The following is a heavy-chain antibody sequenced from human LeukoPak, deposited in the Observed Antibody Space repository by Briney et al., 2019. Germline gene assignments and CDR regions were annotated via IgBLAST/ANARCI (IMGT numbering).Heavy chain of an antibody. D-gene: IGHD2-15*01. J-gene: IGHJ4*02. Sequence: PSETLSLTCTVSGGSVSTYYWNWIRQPPGKGLEWIGYIYYSGRTNYNPSLKSRLTISVDTSNNQFSLKLSSVTAADTAVYYCASTSGYCSGGNCYSAFDYWGQGTLVTVSS. V-gene: IGHV4-59*02. CDR1: GGSVSTYY. CDR2: IYYSGRT. CDR3: ASTSGYCSGGNCYSAFDY.